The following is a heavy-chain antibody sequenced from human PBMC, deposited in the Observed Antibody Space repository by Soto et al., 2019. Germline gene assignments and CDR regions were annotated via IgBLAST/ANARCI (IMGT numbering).Heavy chain of an antibody. J-gene: IGHJ4*01. CDR2: IKSKTDGGTT. V-gene: IGHV3-15*07. Sequence: EVQLVESGGGLVKPGGSLRLSCAAYGFTLSNAWMNWVRQAPGKGLEWVGRIKSKTDGGTTDYAAHVKGRFTISRDDSKNTLYLQMNSLKTEDTAVYYCTTVGLDCSSTSCHPGYYWGHGTLVTVSA. D-gene: IGHD2-2*01. CDR3: TTVGLDCSSTSCHPGYY. CDR1: GFTLSNAW.